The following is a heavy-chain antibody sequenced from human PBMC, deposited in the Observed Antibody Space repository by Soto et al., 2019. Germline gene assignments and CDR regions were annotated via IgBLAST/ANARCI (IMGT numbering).Heavy chain of an antibody. CDR2: ISAYNGNT. D-gene: IGHD4-17*01. Sequence: ASVKVSCKASGYTFTSYGISWVRQAPGQGLEWMGWISAYNGNTNYAQKLQGRVTMTTDTSTSTAYMELRSLRSDDTAVYYCARVPTTVTTQYYFDYWGQGPLVTVSS. CDR1: GYTFTSYG. V-gene: IGHV1-18*01. CDR3: ARVPTTVTTQYYFDY. J-gene: IGHJ4*02.